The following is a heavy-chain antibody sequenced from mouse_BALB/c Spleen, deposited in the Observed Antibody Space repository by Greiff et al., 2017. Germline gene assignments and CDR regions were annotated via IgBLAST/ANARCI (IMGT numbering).Heavy chain of an antibody. CDR2: ISYSGST. D-gene: IGHD1-1*01. V-gene: IGHV3-2*02. J-gene: IGHJ2*01. CDR1: GYSITSDYA. CDR3: ARRDYYGRVDY. Sequence: VQLQQSGPGLVKPSQSLSLTCTVTGYSITSDYAWNWIRQFPGNKLEWMGYISYSGSTSYNPSLKSRISITRDTSKNQFFLQLNSVTTEDTATYYCARRDYYGRVDYWGQGTTLTVSS.